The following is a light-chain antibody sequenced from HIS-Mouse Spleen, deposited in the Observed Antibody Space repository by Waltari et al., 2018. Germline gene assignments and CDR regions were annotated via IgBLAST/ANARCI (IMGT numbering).Light chain of an antibody. J-gene: IGLJ2*01. Sequence: QSALTQPASVSGSPGQSITISCTGTSSDVGSYNLVSWYQQHPGKAPKLMIYEGSKRTSAVSKRFSGSKSGNTASLTISGLQAEDEADYYCCSYAGSSTSVVFGGGTKLTVL. V-gene: IGLV2-23*01. CDR3: CSYAGSSTSVV. CDR2: EGS. CDR1: SSDVGSYNL.